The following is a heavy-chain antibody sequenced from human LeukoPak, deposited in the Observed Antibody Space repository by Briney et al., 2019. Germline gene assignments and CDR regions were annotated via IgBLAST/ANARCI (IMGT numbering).Heavy chain of an antibody. Sequence: ASVKVSCKASGYTFTDYQTHWVRRAPGQGLEWMGWINPNSGGTNYAQKFQGRVTMTRDTSISTAYMELSRLRSDDTAVYYCARVLADSSSWYNYFDYWGQGTLVTVSS. CDR1: GYTFTDYQ. CDR3: ARVLADSSSWYNYFDY. J-gene: IGHJ4*02. V-gene: IGHV1-2*02. D-gene: IGHD6-13*01. CDR2: INPNSGGT.